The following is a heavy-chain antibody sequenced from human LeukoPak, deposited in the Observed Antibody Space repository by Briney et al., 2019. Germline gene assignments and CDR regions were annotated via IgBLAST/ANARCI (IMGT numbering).Heavy chain of an antibody. V-gene: IGHV3-23*01. CDR1: GFTFSNYG. CDR3: ASLDRGSYYSFDC. CDR2: ISGSGGST. D-gene: IGHD1-26*01. J-gene: IGHJ4*02. Sequence: GGSLRVSCAASGFTFSNYGMGWVRQAPGKGLEWVSSISGSGGSTYYADSVRGRFTISRDNPKNTLYLQMNSLRAEDTAVYYCASLDRGSYYSFDCWGQGTLVTVSS.